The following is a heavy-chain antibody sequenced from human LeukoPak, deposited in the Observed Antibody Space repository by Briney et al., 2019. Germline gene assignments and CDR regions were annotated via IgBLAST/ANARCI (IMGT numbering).Heavy chain of an antibody. Sequence: SETLSLTCAVYGGSFSGYYWSWIRQPPGKGLEWIGEINHSGSTNYNPSLKSRVTISVDTSKNQFSLKLSSATAADTAVYYCARGGYITIFGVVIRAPYYFDYWGQGTLVTVSS. J-gene: IGHJ4*02. CDR1: GGSFSGYY. V-gene: IGHV4-34*01. CDR3: ARGGYITIFGVVIRAPYYFDY. D-gene: IGHD3-3*01. CDR2: INHSGST.